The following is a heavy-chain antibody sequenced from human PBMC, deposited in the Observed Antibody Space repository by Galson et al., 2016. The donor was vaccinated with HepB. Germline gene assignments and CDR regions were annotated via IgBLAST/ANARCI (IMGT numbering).Heavy chain of an antibody. CDR1: GYTFNHYG. CDR3: ARGGGRGGSDY. CDR2: ISVHSGNT. Sequence: SVKVSCKASGYTFNHYGITWVRQAPGQGLEWMGWISVHSGNTNYAQKIQGRVTMTTDPVTSTAYMELRSLRSDDTAVYYCARGGGRGGSDYWGQGTLVTVTS. D-gene: IGHD1-26*01. J-gene: IGHJ4*02. V-gene: IGHV1-18*01.